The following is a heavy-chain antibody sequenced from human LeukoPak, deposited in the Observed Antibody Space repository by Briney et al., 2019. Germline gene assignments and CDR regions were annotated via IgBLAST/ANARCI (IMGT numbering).Heavy chain of an antibody. J-gene: IGHJ4*02. D-gene: IGHD6-13*01. Sequence: SGPTLVNPTQTLTLTCTFSGFSLSTNGVGVGWIRPPPGKALEWLALIYWDDDKRYNPSLKSRLTVTKDVSKSQVVLTLTNVDPVDTATYYCAHRLTGYNSNWYHGYFDYWGQGTLVTVSS. CDR3: AHRLTGYNSNWYHGYFDY. CDR1: GFSLSTNGVG. CDR2: IYWDDDK. V-gene: IGHV2-5*02.